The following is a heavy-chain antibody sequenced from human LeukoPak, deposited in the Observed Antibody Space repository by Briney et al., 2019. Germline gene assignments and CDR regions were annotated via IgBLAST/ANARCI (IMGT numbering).Heavy chain of an antibody. J-gene: IGHJ4*02. Sequence: GGSLRLSCAASGFTFSSYSMNWVRQAPGKGLGWVSSISSSSSYIYYADSVKGRFTISRDNAKNSLYLQMNSLRAEDTAVYYCARGRAGNGDYWGQGTLVTVSS. CDR3: ARGRAGNGDY. CDR2: ISSSSSYI. V-gene: IGHV3-21*01. D-gene: IGHD6-13*01. CDR1: GFTFSSYS.